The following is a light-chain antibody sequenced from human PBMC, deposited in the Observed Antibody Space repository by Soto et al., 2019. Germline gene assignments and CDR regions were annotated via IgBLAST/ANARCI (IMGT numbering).Light chain of an antibody. J-gene: IGLJ2*01. CDR3: CSYAGSYTFVV. CDR2: DVS. Sequence: QSALAQPRSVSGSPGQSVTISCTGTSSDVGGYNYVSWYQQHPGKAPKLMIYDVSKRPSGVPDRFSGSKSGNTASLTSSGLWAEDEADYDCCSYAGSYTFVVFGGGTQLTVL. CDR1: SSDVGGYNY. V-gene: IGLV2-11*01.